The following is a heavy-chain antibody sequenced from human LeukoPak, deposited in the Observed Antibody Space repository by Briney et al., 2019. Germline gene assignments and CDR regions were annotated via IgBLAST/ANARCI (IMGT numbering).Heavy chain of an antibody. V-gene: IGHV1-2*02. Sequence: ASVKVSCKASGYTFTGYYMHWVRQAPGQGLEWMGWINPNSGGTNYAQKFQGRVTMTRDTYISTAYMELSRLRSDDTAVYYCARVPSYDSSGYTPYWYFDLWGRGTLVTVSS. D-gene: IGHD3-22*01. CDR1: GYTFTGYY. J-gene: IGHJ2*01. CDR3: ARVPSYDSSGYTPYWYFDL. CDR2: INPNSGGT.